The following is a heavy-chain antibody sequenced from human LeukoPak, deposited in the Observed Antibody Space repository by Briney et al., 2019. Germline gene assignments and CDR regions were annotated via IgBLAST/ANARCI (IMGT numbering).Heavy chain of an antibody. CDR3: ARGSSSWSLTYVY. CDR2: ISSNSENV. D-gene: IGHD6-13*01. Sequence: GGSLRLSCAASGVIFSNYWMHWVRQAPGKGLEWVSGISSNSENVAYADSVKGRFTISRDDAKNSLFLQMNSLRAEDTALYYCARGSSSWSLTYVYWGQGTLVTVSS. CDR1: GVIFSNYW. V-gene: IGHV3-9*01. J-gene: IGHJ4*02.